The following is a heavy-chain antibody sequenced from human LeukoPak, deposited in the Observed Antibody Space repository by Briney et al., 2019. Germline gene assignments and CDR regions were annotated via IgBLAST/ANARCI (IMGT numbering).Heavy chain of an antibody. V-gene: IGHV3-30*14. CDR3: AGDGGGDYFDY. D-gene: IGHD3-16*01. Sequence: GSLRLSCAASGFTFRSYAMHWVRQAPGKGLDWVAVISYDGSNKYYADSVKGRFTISRDNSKNTLYLQMNSLRDEDTAIYYCAGDGGGDYFDYWGQGTLVTVSS. J-gene: IGHJ4*02. CDR2: ISYDGSNK. CDR1: GFTFRSYA.